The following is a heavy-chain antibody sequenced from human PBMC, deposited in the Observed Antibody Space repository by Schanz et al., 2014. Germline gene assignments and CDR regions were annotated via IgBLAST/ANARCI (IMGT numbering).Heavy chain of an antibody. CDR3: ARDRRRYCSTASCLHDNWFDP. CDR2: ISAQTGDT. D-gene: IGHD2-2*01. CDR1: GYTFTSYS. V-gene: IGHV1-3*01. J-gene: IGHJ5*02. Sequence: QVQLVQSGAEVKKPGASVKVSCKASGYTFTSYSIHWVRQAPGQGLEWIGWISAQTGDTRYAQKMQGRVTMTRDVSSTAAFLELRSLRYDDTAVYYCARDRRRYCSTASCLHDNWFDPWGQGTLXIVSS.